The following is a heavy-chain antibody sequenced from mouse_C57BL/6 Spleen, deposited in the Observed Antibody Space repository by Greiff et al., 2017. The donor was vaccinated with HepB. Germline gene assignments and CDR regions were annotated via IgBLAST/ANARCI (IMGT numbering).Heavy chain of an antibody. CDR1: GYTFTSYW. Sequence: EVQLQQSGTVLARPGASVKMSCKTSGYTFTSYWMHWVKQRPGQGLEWIGAIYPGNSDTSYNQKFKGKAKLTAVTSASTAYMELSSLTNEDSAVYYCTCLYYGSSDDFDYWGQGTTLTVSS. D-gene: IGHD1-1*01. CDR2: IYPGNSDT. J-gene: IGHJ2*01. V-gene: IGHV1-5*01. CDR3: TCLYYGSSDDFDY.